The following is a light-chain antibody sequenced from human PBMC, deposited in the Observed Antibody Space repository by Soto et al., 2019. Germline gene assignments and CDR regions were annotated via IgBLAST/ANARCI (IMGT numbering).Light chain of an antibody. J-gene: IGLJ2*01. V-gene: IGLV2-14*02. CDR1: SSDVGTYKL. Sequence: QSALTQPASVSGSPGQSITISCTGTSSDVGTYKLVSWFRQQPGKAPKLIIYEDTKRPSGVSNRFSGSKSGNTASLTISGLQAEDEADYFCCSYTSSTTPLFGGGTKLTVL. CDR3: CSYTSSTTPL. CDR2: EDT.